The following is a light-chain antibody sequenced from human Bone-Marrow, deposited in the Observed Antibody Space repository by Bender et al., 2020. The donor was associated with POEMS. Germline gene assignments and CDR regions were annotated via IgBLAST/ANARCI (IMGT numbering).Light chain of an antibody. V-gene: IGLV2-14*02. CDR2: EVN. CDR1: SSDVGSYNL. Sequence: QSALTQPASVSGSPGQSITISCTGTSSDVGSYNLVSWYQLHPGKAPKLMIYEVNKRPSGVPDRFSGSKSGNTASLTVSGLQAEDEADYYCSSYRISSTLVLFGGGTKLTVL. J-gene: IGLJ3*02. CDR3: SSYRISSTLVL.